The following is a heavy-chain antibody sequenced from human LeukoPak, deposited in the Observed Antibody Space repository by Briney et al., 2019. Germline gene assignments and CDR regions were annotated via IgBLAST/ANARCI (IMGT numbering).Heavy chain of an antibody. CDR3: TREGVYAPDGSGYHRAAFDI. V-gene: IGHV1-69*04. CDR1: GGSFSSYV. J-gene: IGHJ3*02. D-gene: IGHD3-22*01. CDR2: IIPVLSVS. Sequence: SVKVSCKASGGSFSSYVITWVRQAPGQGLEWMGRIIPVLSVSNFAQKFRGRVTITADKSTNTAHMELSRLESGDTAIYYCTREGVYAPDGSGYHRAAFDIWGQGTVVIISS.